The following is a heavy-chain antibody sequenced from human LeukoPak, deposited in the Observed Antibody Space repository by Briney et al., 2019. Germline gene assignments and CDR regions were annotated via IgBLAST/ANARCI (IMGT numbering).Heavy chain of an antibody. CDR2: ISGSGGST. Sequence: GGSLRLSCAASGFTFSSYGMSWVRQAPGKGLEWVSAISGSGGSTYYADSVKGRFTISRDNSKNTLYLQMNSLRAGDTAVYYCAKKWAGIAAAGRIYYFDYWGQGTLVTVSS. CDR1: GFTFSSYG. V-gene: IGHV3-23*01. J-gene: IGHJ4*02. D-gene: IGHD6-13*01. CDR3: AKKWAGIAAAGRIYYFDY.